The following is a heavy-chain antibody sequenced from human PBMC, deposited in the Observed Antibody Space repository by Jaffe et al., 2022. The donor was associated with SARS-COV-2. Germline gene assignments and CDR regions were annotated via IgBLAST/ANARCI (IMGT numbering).Heavy chain of an antibody. D-gene: IGHD5-18*01. CDR1: GGSISSYY. CDR3: ARDLRYSYEPSSNWFDP. Sequence: QVQLQESGPGLVKPSETLSLTCTVSGGSISSYYWSWIRQPPGKGLEWIGYIYYSGSTNYNPSLKSRVTISVDTSKNQFSLKLSSVTAADTAVYYCARDLRYSYEPSSNWFDPWGQGTLVTVSS. CDR2: IYYSGST. V-gene: IGHV4-59*01. J-gene: IGHJ5*02.